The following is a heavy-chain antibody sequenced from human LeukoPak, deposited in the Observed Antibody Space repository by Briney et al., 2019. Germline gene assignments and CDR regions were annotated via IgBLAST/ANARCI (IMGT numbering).Heavy chain of an antibody. D-gene: IGHD5-18*01. CDR1: GFTFSDYY. V-gene: IGHV3-11*01. Sequence: GGSLRLSCAASGFTFSDYYMSWIRQALGKGLEWVSYISSSGSTIYYADSVKGRFTISRDNAKNSLYLQMNSLRAEDTAVYYCARSYSLTAMVPFDCWGQGTLVTVSS. CDR2: ISSSGSTI. J-gene: IGHJ4*02. CDR3: ARSYSLTAMVPFDC.